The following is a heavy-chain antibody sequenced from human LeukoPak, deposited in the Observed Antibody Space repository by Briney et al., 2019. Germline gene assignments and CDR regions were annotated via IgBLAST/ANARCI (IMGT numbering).Heavy chain of an antibody. CDR2: IWYDGSNK. Sequence: PGGSLRLSCAASGFTFSSYGMHWVRQAPGKGLEWVAVIWYDGSNKYYADSVKGRFTISRDNSKNTLYLQMNSLRAEDTAVYYCANGPADFWSGYYDFDYWGQGTLVTVSS. J-gene: IGHJ4*02. CDR1: GFTFSSYG. V-gene: IGHV3-30*02. D-gene: IGHD3-3*01. CDR3: ANGPADFWSGYYDFDY.